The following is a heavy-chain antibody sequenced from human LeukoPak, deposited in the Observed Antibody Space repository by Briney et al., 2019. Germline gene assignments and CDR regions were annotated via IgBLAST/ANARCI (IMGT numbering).Heavy chain of an antibody. D-gene: IGHD5-12*01. Sequence: GASVKVSCKASRGTFSSYAISWVRQAPGQGLEWMGRIIPILGIANYAQKFQGRVTITADKSTSTAYMELSSLRSEDTAVYYCARDRRDGYNFDAFDIWGQGTMVTVSS. CDR3: ARDRRDGYNFDAFDI. CDR2: IIPILGIA. CDR1: RGTFSSYA. J-gene: IGHJ3*02. V-gene: IGHV1-69*04.